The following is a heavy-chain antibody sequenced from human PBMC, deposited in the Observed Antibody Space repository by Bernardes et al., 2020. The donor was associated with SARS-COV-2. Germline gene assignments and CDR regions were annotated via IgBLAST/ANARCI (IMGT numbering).Heavy chain of an antibody. CDR1: GFTFRSYD. CDR2: IGPAGDT. D-gene: IGHD3-10*01. CDR3: ARGPLRGIMRFDP. Sequence: GGSLRLSCAASGFTFRSYDMHWVRQATGKGPEWVSAIGPAGDTYYAGSVKGRFTISRENANNSLYLQMNSLRAGDTAVYYCARGPLRGIMRFDPWGQGTLVTVSS. V-gene: IGHV3-13*01. J-gene: IGHJ5*02.